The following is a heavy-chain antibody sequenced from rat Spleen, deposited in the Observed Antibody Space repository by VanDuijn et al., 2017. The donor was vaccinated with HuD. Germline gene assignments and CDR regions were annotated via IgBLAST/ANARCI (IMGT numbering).Heavy chain of an antibody. J-gene: IGHJ2*01. CDR2: ISDDGSST. V-gene: IGHV5-7*01. CDR1: GFTFSDYY. CDR3: ARYTATISFDY. D-gene: IGHD1-10*01. Sequence: EVQLVESDGGLVQPGRSLKLSCAASGFTFSDYYMAWVRQAPTKGLEWVATISDDGSSTYYRDSVKGRFTISRDNAKNTLYLQMDSLRSEDTATYFCARYTATISFDYWGQGVMVTVSS.